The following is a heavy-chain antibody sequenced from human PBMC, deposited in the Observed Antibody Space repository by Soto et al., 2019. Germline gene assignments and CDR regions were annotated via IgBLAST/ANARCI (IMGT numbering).Heavy chain of an antibody. D-gene: IGHD3-16*01. J-gene: IGHJ6*02. CDR2: IIPIFGTA. CDR3: ARHLGGNHYYYGMDV. V-gene: IGHV1-69*12. Sequence: QVQLVQSGAEVKKPGSSVKFSCKASGGTFSSYAISWVRQAPGQGLEWMGGIIPIFGTADYAQKFQGRVTITADDFTSTAYMELSSLRSEDTAVYYCARHLGGNHYYYGMDVWGQGTTVTVSS. CDR1: GGTFSSYA.